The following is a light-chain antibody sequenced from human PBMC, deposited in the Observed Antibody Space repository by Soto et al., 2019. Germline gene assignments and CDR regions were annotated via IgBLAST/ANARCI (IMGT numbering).Light chain of an antibody. Sequence: EIVFTQSPATLSLSPGERATLSCRASQSVSSYLAWYQQKPGQAPRLLIYEASTRETGIPARFSGGGAGTEFTLTISSLEPEDFAVYYCQQRSDWTWTFGQGTKVDIK. J-gene: IGKJ1*01. CDR3: QQRSDWTWT. CDR2: EAS. V-gene: IGKV3D-11*02. CDR1: QSVSSY.